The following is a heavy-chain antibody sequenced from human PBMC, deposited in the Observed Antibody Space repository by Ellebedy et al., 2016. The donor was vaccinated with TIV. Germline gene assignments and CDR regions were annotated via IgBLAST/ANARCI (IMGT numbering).Heavy chain of an antibody. CDR2: INHSGST. Sequence: SETLSLXXAVYGGSFSGYYWSWIRQPPGKGLEWIGEINHSGSTNYNPSLKSRVTISVDTSKNQFSLKLSSVTAADTAVYYCARGLRVVWGYYYYMDVWGKGTTVTVSS. V-gene: IGHV4-34*01. D-gene: IGHD2-15*01. CDR1: GGSFSGYY. CDR3: ARGLRVVWGYYYYMDV. J-gene: IGHJ6*03.